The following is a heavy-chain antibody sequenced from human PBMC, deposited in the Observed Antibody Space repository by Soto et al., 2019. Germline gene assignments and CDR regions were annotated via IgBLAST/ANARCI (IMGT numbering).Heavy chain of an antibody. V-gene: IGHV1-2*04. CDR2: INPNSGGT. CDR3: ARDLYYYGSGSYYTYYYYYGMDV. D-gene: IGHD3-10*01. J-gene: IGHJ6*02. CDR1: GYTFTGYY. Sequence: ASVKVSCKASGYTFTGYYMHWVRQAPGQGLEWMGWINPNSGGTNYAQKFQGWVTMTRDTSISTAYMELSRLRSDDTAVYYCARDLYYYGSGSYYTYYYYYGMDVWGQGTTVTVSS.